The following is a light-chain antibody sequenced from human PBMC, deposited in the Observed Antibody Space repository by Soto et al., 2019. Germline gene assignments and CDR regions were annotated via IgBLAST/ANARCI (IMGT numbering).Light chain of an antibody. CDR3: QAWDSSTAWV. CDR2: QDS. Sequence: SYELTQPPSVSVSPGQTASIPCSGDKLGDKYACWYQQKPGQSPVLVIYQDSKRPSGIPERFSGSNSGNTATLTISGTQAMDEADYYCQAWDSSTAWVFGTGTKLTVL. J-gene: IGLJ1*01. CDR1: KLGDKY. V-gene: IGLV3-1*01.